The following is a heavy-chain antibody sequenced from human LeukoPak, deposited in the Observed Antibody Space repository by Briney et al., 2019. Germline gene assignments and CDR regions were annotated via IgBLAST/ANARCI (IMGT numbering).Heavy chain of an antibody. Sequence: GGSMRLSCAASGFTFSSYAMNWVRQAPGKGLEWVSYISSSGSTIYYADSVKGRFAISRNNAKNSLYLQMNSLRAEDTAVYYCARDPYYGDYVVWGQGTLVTVSS. CDR2: ISSSGSTI. V-gene: IGHV3-48*03. CDR3: ARDPYYGDYVV. D-gene: IGHD4-17*01. J-gene: IGHJ4*02. CDR1: GFTFSSYA.